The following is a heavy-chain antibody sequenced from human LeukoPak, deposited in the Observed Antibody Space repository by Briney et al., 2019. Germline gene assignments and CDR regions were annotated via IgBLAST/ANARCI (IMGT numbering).Heavy chain of an antibody. CDR2: INPNSGGT. V-gene: IGHV1-2*06. CDR1: GYIFTDYY. Sequence: GASVKVSCKASGYIFTDYYMHWVRQAPGQELGWMGRINPNSGGTNYAQKFQGRVTMTRDTSISTAYMELSRLRSDDTAVYYCARGLLLYSYYMDVWGKGTTVTVSS. J-gene: IGHJ6*03. D-gene: IGHD2-15*01. CDR3: ARGLLLYSYYMDV.